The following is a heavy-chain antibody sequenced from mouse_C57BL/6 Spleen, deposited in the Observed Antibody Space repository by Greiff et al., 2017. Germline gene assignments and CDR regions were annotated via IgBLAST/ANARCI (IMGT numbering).Heavy chain of an antibody. CDR3: ARSPTGTGWYFDV. V-gene: IGHV1-42*01. D-gene: IGHD4-1*02. J-gene: IGHJ1*03. Sequence: VQLQQPGAELVKPGASVKISCKASGYSFTGYYMNWVKQSPEKSLEWIGEINPSTGGTTYNQKFKAKATLTVDKSSSTAYMQLKSLTSEDSAVYYCARSPTGTGWYFDVWGTGTTVTVSS. CDR1: GYSFTGYY. CDR2: INPSTGGT.